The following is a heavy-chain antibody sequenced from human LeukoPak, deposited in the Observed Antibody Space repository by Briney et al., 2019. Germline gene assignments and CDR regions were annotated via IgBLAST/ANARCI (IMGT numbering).Heavy chain of an antibody. CDR3: VKERDRGTDVADDFDF. D-gene: IGHD6-19*01. Sequence: PGASLRLSCVASGFTFRDYSMAWVRQLPGGGPEWVSAIARGDFTVYPDPLKGRFTISRDNSRNTLYLQMNTLRAEDTAVYYCVKERDRGTDVADDFDFWGQGTLVTVSS. CDR2: IARGDFT. J-gene: IGHJ4*02. V-gene: IGHV3-23*01. CDR1: GFTFRDYS.